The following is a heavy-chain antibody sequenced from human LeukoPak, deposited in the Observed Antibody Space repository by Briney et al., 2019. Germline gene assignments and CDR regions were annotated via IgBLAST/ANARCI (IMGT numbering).Heavy chain of an antibody. D-gene: IGHD2-2*01. J-gene: IGHJ6*03. CDR3: ARGLYCSSTSCYSYYMDV. CDR2: IYTSGST. V-gene: IGHV4-4*07. CDR1: GGSISSYC. Sequence: SETLSLTCTVSGGSISSYCWSWIRQPAGKGLEWIGRIYTSGSTNYNPSLKSRVTMSVDTSKNQFSLKLSSVTAADTAVYYCARGLYCSSTSCYSYYMDVWGKGTTVTVSS.